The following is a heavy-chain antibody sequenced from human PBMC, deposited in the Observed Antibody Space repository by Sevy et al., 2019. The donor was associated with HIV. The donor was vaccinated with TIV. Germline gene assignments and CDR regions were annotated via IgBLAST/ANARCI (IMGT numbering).Heavy chain of an antibody. J-gene: IGHJ6*03. D-gene: IGHD6-19*01. V-gene: IGHV3-7*03. CDR3: AREEAGTPYYYYYYMDV. CDR2: IKQDGSEK. CDR1: GFTFSSYW. Sequence: GGSLRLSCAASGFTFSSYWMSWVRQAPGKGLEWEANIKQDGSEKYYVDSVKGRFTISRDNAKNSLYLQMNSLRAEDTAVYYCAREEAGTPYYYYYYMDVWGKGTTVTVSS.